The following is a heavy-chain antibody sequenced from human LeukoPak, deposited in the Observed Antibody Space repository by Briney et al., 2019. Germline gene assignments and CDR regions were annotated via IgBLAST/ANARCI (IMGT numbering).Heavy chain of an antibody. D-gene: IGHD3-10*01. V-gene: IGHV4-61*02. CDR1: GGSISSGSYY. Sequence: SETLSLTCTVSGGSISSGSYYWSWIRQPAGKGLEWIGRIHASGSTNYSPSLKSRITISVDTSKNQFSLRLTSVTAADTAVYYCARGLRGWSGGSHIWYYFDYWGQGILVTVSS. CDR2: IHASGST. J-gene: IGHJ4*02. CDR3: ARGLRGWSGGSHIWYYFDY.